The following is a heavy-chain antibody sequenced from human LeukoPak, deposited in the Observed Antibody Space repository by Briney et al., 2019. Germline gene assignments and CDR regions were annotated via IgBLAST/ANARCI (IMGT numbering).Heavy chain of an antibody. V-gene: IGHV4-30-4*01. CDR3: ARVESEIAPPHPYNWFDP. CDR2: IYYSGST. J-gene: IGHJ5*02. D-gene: IGHD6-13*01. Sequence: PSQTLSLTCTVSGGSISSGDYYWSWIRQPPGKGLEWIGYIYYSGSTYYNPSLKSRVTISVDTSKNQFSLKLSSVTAADTAVYYCARVESEIAPPHPYNWFDPWGQGTLVTVSS. CDR1: GGSISSGDYY.